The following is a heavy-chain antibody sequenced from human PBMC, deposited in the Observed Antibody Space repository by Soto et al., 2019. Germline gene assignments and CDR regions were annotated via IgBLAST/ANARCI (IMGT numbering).Heavy chain of an antibody. CDR3: ARGSGTLDS. CDR2: ISAYSGDT. J-gene: IGHJ4*02. D-gene: IGHD1-26*01. V-gene: IGHV1-18*01. Sequence: QVQLVQSGAEVKKPGASVKVSCKTSGYTFTSYGITWVRQAPGQGLEWMGRISAYSGDTTYAQNLQGRVTMITDTSTTTAYMEVRNLRSDDTAMYYCARGSGTLDSWGQGTLVTVSS. CDR1: GYTFTSYG.